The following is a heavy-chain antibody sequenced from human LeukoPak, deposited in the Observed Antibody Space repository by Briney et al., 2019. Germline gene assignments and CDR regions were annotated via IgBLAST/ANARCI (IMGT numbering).Heavy chain of an antibody. J-gene: IGHJ3*02. Sequence: SETLSLTCTVSGGSTSSSSYYWGWIRQPPGKGLEWIGSIYYSGSTYYNPSLKSRVTISVDTSKNQFSLKLSSVTAADTAVYYCARSDIVVVPAAIPRAFDIWGQGTMVTVSS. CDR1: GGSTSSSSYY. CDR2: IYYSGST. V-gene: IGHV4-39*01. CDR3: ARSDIVVVPAAIPRAFDI. D-gene: IGHD2-2*01.